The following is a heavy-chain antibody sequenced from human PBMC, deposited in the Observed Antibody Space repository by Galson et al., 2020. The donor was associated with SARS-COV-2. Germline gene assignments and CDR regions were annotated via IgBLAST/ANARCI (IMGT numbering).Heavy chain of an antibody. CDR3: ARSLLWFGEYYYYYMDV. J-gene: IGHJ6*03. Sequence: GGSLRLSCAASGLTFSSYAMHWVRQAPGKGLEWVAVISYDGSNKYYADSVKGRFTISRDNSKNTLYLQMNSLRAEDTAVYYCARSLLWFGEYYYYYMDVWGKGTTVTISS. D-gene: IGHD3-10*01. CDR2: ISYDGSNK. CDR1: GLTFSSYA. V-gene: IGHV3-30*04.